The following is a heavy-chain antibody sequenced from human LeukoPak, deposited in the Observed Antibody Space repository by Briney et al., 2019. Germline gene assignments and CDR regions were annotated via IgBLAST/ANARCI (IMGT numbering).Heavy chain of an antibody. CDR2: NYSGGST. Sequence: GGSLTLSCAASGFTVSSNYMSWVRQAPGKGLESVSVNYSGGSTYYADSVKGRFTISRDNSNNALYLQINSLKAEDTAVYYCASSKGHDYGGKGIGYWGQGTLVTVSS. J-gene: IGHJ4*02. D-gene: IGHD4-23*01. CDR1: GFTVSSNY. V-gene: IGHV3-53*01. CDR3: ASSKGHDYGGKGIGY.